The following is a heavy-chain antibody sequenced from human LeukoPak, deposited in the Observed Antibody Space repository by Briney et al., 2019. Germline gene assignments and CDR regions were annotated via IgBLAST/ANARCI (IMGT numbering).Heavy chain of an antibody. CDR3: AKGWESSGWYGVKFDY. CDR2: ISGSGGST. CDR1: GFIFSSFA. D-gene: IGHD6-19*01. Sequence: GGTLRLSCAGSGFIFSSFAMSWVRQVPGKGLEWVSGISGSGGSTYYADSVKGRFTISRDNSKNTLYLQMNTLRAEDTAVYYCAKGWESSGWYGVKFDYWGQGTLVTVSS. J-gene: IGHJ4*02. V-gene: IGHV3-23*01.